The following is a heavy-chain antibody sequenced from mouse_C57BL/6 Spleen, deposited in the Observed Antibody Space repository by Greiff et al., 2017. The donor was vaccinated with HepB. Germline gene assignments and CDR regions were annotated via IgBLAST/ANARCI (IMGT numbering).Heavy chain of an antibody. CDR1: GFTFSSYA. D-gene: IGHD1-1*01. CDR2: ISDGGSYT. J-gene: IGHJ2*01. CDR3: AREDYGSSHFDY. Sequence: EVKVVESGGGLVKPGGSLKLSCAASGFTFSSYAMSWVRQTPEKRLEWVATISDGGSYTYYPDNVKGRFTISRDNAKNNLYLQMSHLKSEDTAMYYCAREDYGSSHFDYWGQGTTLTVSS. V-gene: IGHV5-4*01.